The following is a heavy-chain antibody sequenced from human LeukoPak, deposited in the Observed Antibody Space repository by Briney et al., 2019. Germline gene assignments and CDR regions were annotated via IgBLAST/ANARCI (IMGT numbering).Heavy chain of an antibody. CDR3: ARGAVVVPAARAAGFDP. D-gene: IGHD2-2*01. CDR1: GGSFSGYY. J-gene: IGHJ5*02. Sequence: SETLSLTCAVYGGSFSGYYWRWIRQPPGQGLEWIGEINHSGSTNYNPSLKGRVTISIGTSKNQFSLKLSSVRTADTAVYYCARGAVVVPAARAAGFDPWGQGTLVTVSS. CDR2: INHSGST. V-gene: IGHV4-34*01.